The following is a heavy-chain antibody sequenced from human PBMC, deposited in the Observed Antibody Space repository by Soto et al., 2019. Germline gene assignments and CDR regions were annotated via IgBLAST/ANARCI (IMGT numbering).Heavy chain of an antibody. Sequence: QVQLVQSGAEVKKPGSSVKVSCKASGYTFINYYMHWVRQAPGQGLEWMGIINPNGGSTTYAPKFEGRVTVTRDTSRNTVNMELSSRRSEDSAVYYCAREKWLVRRNDPFDIWGQGTMVTVSA. V-gene: IGHV1-46*01. CDR3: AREKWLVRRNDPFDI. CDR2: INPNGGST. D-gene: IGHD6-19*01. J-gene: IGHJ3*02. CDR1: GYTFINYY.